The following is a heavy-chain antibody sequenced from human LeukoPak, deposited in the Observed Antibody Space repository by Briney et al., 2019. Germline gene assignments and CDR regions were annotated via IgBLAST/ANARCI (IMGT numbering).Heavy chain of an antibody. D-gene: IGHD6-19*01. Sequence: SETLSLTCTVSHGSISNYYWSWIRQPPGMGLEWIGYIYYSGSTYYNPSLKSRVTISLDTSKNQFSLKLSSVTAADSALYYCAVGEVAGYYFDYWGQGSLVTVSS. CDR2: IYYSGST. CDR3: AVGEVAGYYFDY. V-gene: IGHV4-59*01. J-gene: IGHJ4*02. CDR1: HGSISNYY.